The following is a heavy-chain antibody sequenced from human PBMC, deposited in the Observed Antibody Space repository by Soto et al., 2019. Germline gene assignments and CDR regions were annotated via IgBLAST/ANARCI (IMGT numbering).Heavy chain of an antibody. D-gene: IGHD3-10*01. CDR3: ARDLLYYYGSGTSGGYYYYGMDV. CDR1: GGSISSYY. J-gene: IGHJ6*02. CDR2: IYYSGST. V-gene: IGHV4-59*01. Sequence: LSLTCTVSGGSISSYYWSWIRQPPGKGLEWIGYIYYSGSTNYNPSLKSRVTISVDTSKNQFSLKLSSVTAADTAVYYCARDLLYYYGSGTSGGYYYYGMDVWGQGTTVTVSS.